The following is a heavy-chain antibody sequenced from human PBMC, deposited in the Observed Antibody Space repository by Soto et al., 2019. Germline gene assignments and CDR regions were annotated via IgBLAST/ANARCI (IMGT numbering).Heavy chain of an antibody. D-gene: IGHD3-22*01. CDR3: ATAYVYDFENSNYYRDAFDI. Sequence: GQSLKIPCKASEYSCAYYWSGWVRQMPGKGLQWMAIMYPDDSDIRYSPSFEAHVTISADKSTSTAFLQWSSLKASDTAMYYCATAYVYDFENSNYYRDAFDIWGKGTLGTVS. CDR1: EYSCAYYW. CDR2: MYPDDSDI. V-gene: IGHV5-51*01. J-gene: IGHJ3*02.